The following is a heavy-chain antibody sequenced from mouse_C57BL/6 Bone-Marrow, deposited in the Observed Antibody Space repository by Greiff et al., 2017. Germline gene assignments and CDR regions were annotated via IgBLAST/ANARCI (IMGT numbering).Heavy chain of an antibody. CDR3: AKMVYYDYDRGYAY. V-gene: IGHV2-2*01. D-gene: IGHD2-4*01. J-gene: IGHJ2*01. Sequence: QVQLQQPGPGLVQPSQSLSITCTVSGFSLTSYGVHWVRQSPGKGLEWLGVIWSGGSTDYNAAFISRLSISKDNSKSQVFVTMNSLHAVDTAIYYCAKMVYYDYDRGYAYWGQGTTLTVSS. CDR1: GFSLTSYG. CDR2: IWSGGST.